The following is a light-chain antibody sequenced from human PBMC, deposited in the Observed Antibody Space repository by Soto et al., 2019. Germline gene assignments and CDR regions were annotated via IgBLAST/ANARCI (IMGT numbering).Light chain of an antibody. CDR3: QQYNNWPRP. CDR1: QSVSSN. V-gene: IGKV3-15*01. Sequence: EIVMTQSPATLSVSPGERATLSCRASQSVSSNLAWYQQKPGQAPRLLMYGASTRATGIPARFSGSGSGTEFTLTISSLQSEDFAVYYCQQYNNWPRPFGQGTKVEIK. CDR2: GAS. J-gene: IGKJ1*01.